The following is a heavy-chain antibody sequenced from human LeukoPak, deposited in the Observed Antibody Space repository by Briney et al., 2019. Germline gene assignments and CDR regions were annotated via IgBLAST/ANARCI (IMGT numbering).Heavy chain of an antibody. CDR1: GGSISSSSYY. CDR2: IYYSGST. Sequence: SETLSLTCTVSGGSISSSSYYWGWIRQPPGRGLEWIGSIYYSGSTYYNPSLKSRVTISVDTSKNQFSLKLSSVTAADTAVYYCAREGGLSRNYYYYYGMDVWGQGTTVTVSS. J-gene: IGHJ6*02. CDR3: AREGGLSRNYYYYYGMDV. V-gene: IGHV4-39*02. D-gene: IGHD2/OR15-2a*01.